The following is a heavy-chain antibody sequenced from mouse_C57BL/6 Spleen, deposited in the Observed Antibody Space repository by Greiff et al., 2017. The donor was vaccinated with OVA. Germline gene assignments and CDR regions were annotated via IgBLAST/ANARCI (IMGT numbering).Heavy chain of an antibody. Sequence: VQLQQSGPELVKPGASVKMSCKASGYTFTDYNMHWVKQSHGKSLEWIGYINPNNGGTSYNQKFKGKATLTVNKSSSTAYMELRSLTSEDSAVYYCARHSSYGGSPAWFAYWGQGTLVTVSA. CDR3: ARHSSYGGSPAWFAY. J-gene: IGHJ3*01. V-gene: IGHV1-22*01. CDR1: GYTFTDYN. D-gene: IGHD1-1*01. CDR2: INPNNGGT.